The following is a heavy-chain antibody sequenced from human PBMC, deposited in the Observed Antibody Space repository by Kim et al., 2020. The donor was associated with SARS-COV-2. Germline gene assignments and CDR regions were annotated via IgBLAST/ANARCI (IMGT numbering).Heavy chain of an antibody. D-gene: IGHD6-19*01. CDR3: ARGGWGEGWYPTDNWFDP. Sequence: SETLSLTCTVSGGSISSSSYYWGWIRQPPGKGLEWIGSIYYSGSTYYNPSLKSRVTISVDTSKNQFSLKLSSVTAADTAVYYCARGGWGEGWYPTDNWFDPWGQGTLVTVSS. V-gene: IGHV4-39*01. CDR1: GGSISSSSYY. CDR2: IYYSGST. J-gene: IGHJ5*02.